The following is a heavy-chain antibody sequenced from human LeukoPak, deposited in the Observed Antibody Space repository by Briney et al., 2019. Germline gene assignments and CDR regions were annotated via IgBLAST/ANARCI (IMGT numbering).Heavy chain of an antibody. D-gene: IGHD3-16*01. CDR3: AKDRGITDGMDV. CDR2: ISGDGDST. CDR1: GFTFSSYA. J-gene: IGHJ6*02. V-gene: IGHV3-23*01. Sequence: GGSLTLSCAVSGFTFSSYAMSWVRKAQGRGLGWVSTISGDGDSTYYADSVKGRFTISRDNSKNTLYLQMNSLRAEDTAIYYCAKDRGITDGMDVWGQGTTVTVSS.